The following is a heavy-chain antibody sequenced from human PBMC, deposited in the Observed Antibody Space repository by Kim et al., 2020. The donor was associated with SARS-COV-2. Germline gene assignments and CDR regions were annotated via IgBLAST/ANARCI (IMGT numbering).Heavy chain of an antibody. CDR1: GFTFNSHW. CDR2: IKQDGSEK. CDR3: GRGSYGVHY. J-gene: IGHJ4*02. Sequence: GGSLRLSCAASGFTFNSHWMTWVRQAPGKGLEWVANIKQDGSEKNYVDSVKGRFIISRDNAKKSLFLEMNSLRVDDTAVYYCGRGSYGVHYWGQGTTVTVSS. V-gene: IGHV3-7*01. D-gene: IGHD5-18*01.